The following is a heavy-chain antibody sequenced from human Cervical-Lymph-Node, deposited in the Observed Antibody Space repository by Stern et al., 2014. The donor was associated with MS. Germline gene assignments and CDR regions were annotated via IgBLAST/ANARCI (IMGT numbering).Heavy chain of an antibody. Sequence: VQLVESGAEVRKPGESLRISCKASGYSFNSYWIGWVRQMPGKGLEWVGIIYPGDSDPRYSPSFQGPVTISLDKAISTAYLQWSSLKASDTAMYYCAREAMALPYYFDYWGQGTLVTVSS. CDR1: GYSFNSYW. CDR2: IYPGDSDP. CDR3: AREAMALPYYFDY. D-gene: IGHD1-7*01. J-gene: IGHJ4*02. V-gene: IGHV5-51*01.